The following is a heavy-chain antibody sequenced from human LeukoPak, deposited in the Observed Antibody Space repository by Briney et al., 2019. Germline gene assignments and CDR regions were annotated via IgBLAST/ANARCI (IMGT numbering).Heavy chain of an antibody. CDR3: AKGRYNYGWAFGY. CDR2: IGSSGSTV. D-gene: IGHD5-18*01. Sequence: GGSLRLSCAASGFTFSSYWMTWIRQAPGKGLEWVSFIGSSGSTVYYPDSLKGRFTISRDNAKNSLYLQMNSLRAEDTAVYYCAKGRYNYGWAFGYWGQGTLVTVSS. J-gene: IGHJ4*02. CDR1: GFTFSSYW. V-gene: IGHV3-48*04.